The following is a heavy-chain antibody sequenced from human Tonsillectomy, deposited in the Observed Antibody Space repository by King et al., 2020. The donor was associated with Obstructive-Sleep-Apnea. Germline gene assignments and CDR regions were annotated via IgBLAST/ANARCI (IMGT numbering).Heavy chain of an antibody. J-gene: IGHJ3*02. CDR2: SWFDGSDE. V-gene: IGHV3-33*03. CDR1: GFTFSTYG. CDR3: AKDVYDFVTDHSHEAYDI. Sequence: QLVQSGGGVVQPGRSLRLSCVASGFTFSTYGMHWVRQAPGKGLVWVAVSWFDGSDEYADSVKGRFPISRDDSKNTVYLKMNRLIADDTDVYYCAKDVYDFVTDHSHEAYDIGGHGTMVIVPS. D-gene: IGHD3-9*01.